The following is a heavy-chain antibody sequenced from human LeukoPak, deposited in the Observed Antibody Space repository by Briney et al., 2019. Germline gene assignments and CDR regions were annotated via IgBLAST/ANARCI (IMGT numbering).Heavy chain of an antibody. Sequence: SETLSLTCAVYGGSFSGYYWSWIRQPPGKGLEWIGEINHSGSTTYNPSLKSRVTISVDTSKNQFSLKLSSVTAADTAVYYCARQSRYSSSWFYYYYMDVWGKGTTVTISS. V-gene: IGHV4-34*01. J-gene: IGHJ6*03. CDR1: GGSFSGYY. CDR3: ARQSRYSSSWFYYYYMDV. D-gene: IGHD6-13*01. CDR2: INHSGST.